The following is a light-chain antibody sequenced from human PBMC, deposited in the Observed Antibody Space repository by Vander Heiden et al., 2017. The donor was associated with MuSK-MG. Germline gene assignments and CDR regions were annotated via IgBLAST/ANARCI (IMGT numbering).Light chain of an antibody. CDR1: QTISNY. CDR3: QQSYSTPRT. V-gene: IGKV1-39*01. Sequence: DIQVTQSPSSLSASVGDRVTISCRASQTISNYLNWYQQKPGKAPKLLIYAAFSLQSGVPSRFSGSGSGTDFTLTISSLQPEDFASYYCQQSYSTPRTFGQGTKVEI. CDR2: AAF. J-gene: IGKJ1*01.